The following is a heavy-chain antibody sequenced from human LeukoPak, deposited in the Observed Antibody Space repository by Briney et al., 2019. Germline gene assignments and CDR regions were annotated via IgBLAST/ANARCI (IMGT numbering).Heavy chain of an antibody. Sequence: SETLSLTCTVSGGSISSGTYYWSWIRQPAGKGLEWIGRIYISGSTNYNPSLKSRVTISVDTSKNQFSLNLSSVTAADTAVFYCARIGHSSLTYAFDIWGQGTTVIVSS. CDR2: IYISGST. CDR3: ARIGHSSLTYAFDI. J-gene: IGHJ3*02. D-gene: IGHD6-13*01. CDR1: GGSISSGTYY. V-gene: IGHV4-61*02.